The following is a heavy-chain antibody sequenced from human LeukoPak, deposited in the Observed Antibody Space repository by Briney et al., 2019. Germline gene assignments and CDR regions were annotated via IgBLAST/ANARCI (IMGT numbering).Heavy chain of an antibody. CDR3: ATKVVDYYDSSGYYSFDY. CDR2: IIPIFGTA. J-gene: IGHJ4*02. Sequence: SVKVSCKASGGTFSSYAISWVRQAPGQGLEWMGGIIPIFGTANYAQKFQGRVTITADESTSTAYMELSSLRSKDTAVYYCATKVVDYYDSSGYYSFDYWGQGTLVTVSS. D-gene: IGHD3-22*01. CDR1: GGTFSSYA. V-gene: IGHV1-69*13.